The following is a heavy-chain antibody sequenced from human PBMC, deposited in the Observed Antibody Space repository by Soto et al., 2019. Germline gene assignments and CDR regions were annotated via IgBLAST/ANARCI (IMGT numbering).Heavy chain of an antibody. Sequence: GGSLRLSCVGSEFTFSNYEMNWVRQAPGKGLEWVSYISYTGSTIYYADSVRGRFTISRDNSKNSLYLQMNSLRAEDTAVYYGARGLRNYYNRSGLHYWGQGTLVTVSS. J-gene: IGHJ4*02. D-gene: IGHD3-22*01. V-gene: IGHV3-48*03. CDR3: ARGLRNYYNRSGLHY. CDR1: EFTFSNYE. CDR2: ISYTGSTI.